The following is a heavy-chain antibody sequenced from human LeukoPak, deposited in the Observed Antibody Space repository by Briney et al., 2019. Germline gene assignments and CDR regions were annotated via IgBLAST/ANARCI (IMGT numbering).Heavy chain of an antibody. Sequence: SETLSLTCAVSGYSISSGYYWGWIRQPPGKGLEWIGSIYHSGSTYYNPSLKSRVTISVDTSENQFSLKLSSVTAADTAVYYCARGGFMKYNWFDPWGQGTLVTVTS. CDR2: IYHSGST. J-gene: IGHJ5*02. V-gene: IGHV4-38-2*01. CDR3: ARGGFMKYNWFDP. CDR1: GYSISSGYY. D-gene: IGHD2-15*01.